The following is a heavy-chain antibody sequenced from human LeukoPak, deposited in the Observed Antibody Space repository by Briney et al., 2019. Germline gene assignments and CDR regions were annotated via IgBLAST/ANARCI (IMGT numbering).Heavy chain of an antibody. CDR1: GFPFSRYG. V-gene: IGHV3-30*02. Sequence: PGGSLRLSCAASGFPFSRYGMYWVRQTADKALEWVAYVRRDGTYVNYADSVKGRFTISRDNSKNTLSLQMNNLRVEDTAGYYCASGGPTRGTLDYWGEGTLVSVSS. D-gene: IGHD3-16*01. CDR2: VRRDGTYV. J-gene: IGHJ4*02. CDR3: ASGGPTRGTLDY.